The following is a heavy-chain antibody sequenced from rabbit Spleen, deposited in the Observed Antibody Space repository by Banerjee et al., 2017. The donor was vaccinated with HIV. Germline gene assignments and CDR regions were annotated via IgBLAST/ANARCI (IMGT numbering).Heavy chain of an antibody. CDR1: GFSFSDSDV. D-gene: IGHD1-1*01. CDR3: ARDLTSVVGWNFSL. V-gene: IGHV1S45*01. Sequence: QEHLVESGGGLVKPQGSLTLTCKASGFSFSDSDVMCWVRQAPGKGLEWIGCINTATGKAVYATWANGRFTVSRTSSTTVTLQMTSLTAADTATYFCARDLTSVVGWNFSLWGPGTLVTVS. J-gene: IGHJ4*01. CDR2: INTATGKA.